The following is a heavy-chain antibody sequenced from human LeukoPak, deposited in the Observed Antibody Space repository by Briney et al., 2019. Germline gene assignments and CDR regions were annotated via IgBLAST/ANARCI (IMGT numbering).Heavy chain of an antibody. V-gene: IGHV1-2*06. Sequence: ASVKVSCKASGYTFTDYYIPWVRQAPGQGLEWMGRINPNSGGTNSAQKFQGRVTMARDTSISTGYMELSRLRSDDTAVYYCARGEWLLHYWGQGILVTVSS. D-gene: IGHD5-18*01. CDR3: ARGEWLLHY. CDR2: INPNSGGT. CDR1: GYTFTDYY. J-gene: IGHJ4*02.